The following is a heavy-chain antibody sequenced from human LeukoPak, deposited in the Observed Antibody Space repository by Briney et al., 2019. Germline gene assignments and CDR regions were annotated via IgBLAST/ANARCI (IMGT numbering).Heavy chain of an antibody. V-gene: IGHV4-4*02. CDR3: ARFSPRAMGNYLDF. D-gene: IGHD7-27*01. J-gene: IGHJ4*02. CDR2: IYPRGST. CDR1: GGSISSSNW. Sequence: SGALSLTCAVSGGSISSSNWWSWIRQPPGKGLEWIGYIYPRGSTYYNPSLKSRVILSLDKSANQFSLNLSSVTAADTAVYYCARFSPRAMGNYLDFWGQGTLVTVSS.